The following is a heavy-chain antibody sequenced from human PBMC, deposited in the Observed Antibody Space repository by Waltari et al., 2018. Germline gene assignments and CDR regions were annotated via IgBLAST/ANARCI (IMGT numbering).Heavy chain of an antibody. Sequence: QVQLQESGPGLVKPSQTLSLTCTVSGGSISSGTYYWSWIRQPAGKGLEWIGRIYSSGSATYNPSLKSRVTISLDTSKNQLSLKLTSVTAADSAVYYCATKAGGSGSYFDYWGQGTLVTVSS. J-gene: IGHJ4*02. CDR3: ATKAGGSGSYFDY. D-gene: IGHD3-10*01. CDR1: GGSISSGTYY. CDR2: IYSSGSA. V-gene: IGHV4-61*02.